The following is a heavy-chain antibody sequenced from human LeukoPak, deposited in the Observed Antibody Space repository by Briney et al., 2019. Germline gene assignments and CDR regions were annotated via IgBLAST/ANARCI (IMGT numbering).Heavy chain of an antibody. V-gene: IGHV4-30-4*08. CDR2: IYYSGST. CDR3: ARVKPKAVAAPFDY. CDR1: GGSISSGDYY. Sequence: SETLSLTCTVSGGSISSGDYYWSWIRQPPGKGLEWIGYIYYSGSTYYNPSLKSRVTISVDTSKNQFSLKLSSVTAADTAVYYCARVKPKAVAAPFDYWGQGTLVTVSS. J-gene: IGHJ4*02. D-gene: IGHD6-19*01.